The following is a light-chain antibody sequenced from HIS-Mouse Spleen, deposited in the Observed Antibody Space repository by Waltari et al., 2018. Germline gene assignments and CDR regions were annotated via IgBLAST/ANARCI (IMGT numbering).Light chain of an antibody. Sequence: SYVLTQPPSVSVAPGQTARLTCGGNNMGRTIVHWYQQKPGQAPVLVVYDDSDRPSGIPERFSGSNSGNTATLTISRVEAGDEADYYCQVWDSSSDRVFGTGTKVTVL. CDR1: NMGRTI. CDR2: DDS. J-gene: IGLJ1*01. CDR3: QVWDSSSDRV. V-gene: IGLV3-21*02.